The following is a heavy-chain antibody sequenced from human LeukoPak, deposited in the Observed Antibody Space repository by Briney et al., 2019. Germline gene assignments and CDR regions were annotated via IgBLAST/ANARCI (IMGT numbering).Heavy chain of an antibody. CDR1: GGSFSGYY. CDR2: INHSGST. CDR3: ARDYYDSSGYHRRNAFDI. V-gene: IGHV4-34*01. J-gene: IGHJ3*02. Sequence: LETLSLTCAVYGGSFSGYYWSWIRQPPGKGLEWIGEINHSGSTNYNPSLKSRVTISVDTSKNQFSLKLSSVTAADTAVYYCARDYYDSSGYHRRNAFDIWGQGTMVTVSS. D-gene: IGHD3-22*01.